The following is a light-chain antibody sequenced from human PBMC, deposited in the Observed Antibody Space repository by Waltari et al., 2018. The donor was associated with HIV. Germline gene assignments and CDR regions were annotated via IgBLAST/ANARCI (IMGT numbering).Light chain of an antibody. J-gene: IGLJ2*01. CDR2: RTS. CDR1: SSNIGTNF. CDR3: ASWDDNLSGVM. Sequence: QSVLTQPPSASETPGQRVNIYCSGSSSNIGTNFVYWYQHLPGEAPKLPIYRTSQRPSGVPDRCSSSKPGTSASLVFSGLRSEDEADDYCASWDDNLSGVMIGGGTKVNVL. V-gene: IGLV1-47*01.